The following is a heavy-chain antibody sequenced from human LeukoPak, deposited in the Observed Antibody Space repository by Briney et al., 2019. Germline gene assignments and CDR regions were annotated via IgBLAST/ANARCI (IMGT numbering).Heavy chain of an antibody. D-gene: IGHD2-21*01. CDR1: GYTFAGHW. J-gene: IGHJ3*02. CDR2: ITPYNGDR. Sequence: ASVKVSCEASGYTFAGHWIHWVRQAPGQGLEWMASITPYNGDRSSAQRFQDRVTMTLDTSISTAYMELSRLTFDDTAVYYCARDCDGCQGVFDTWGQGTMVSVSS. CDR3: ARDCDGCQGVFDT. V-gene: IGHV1-2*02.